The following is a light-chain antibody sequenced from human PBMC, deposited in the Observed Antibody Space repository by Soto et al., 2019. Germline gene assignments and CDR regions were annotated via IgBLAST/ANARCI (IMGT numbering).Light chain of an antibody. CDR2: LNSDGSH. J-gene: IGLJ2*01. CDR3: QTWGTGIQV. CDR1: RGHSSYA. V-gene: IGLV4-69*01. Sequence: QPVLTQSPSASASLGASVKLTCTLSRGHSSYAIAWHQQQPEKGPRYLMKLNSDGSHSKGAGIPDRFSGSSSGAERYLTISSLQSEDEADYYCQTWGTGIQVFGGGTKLTVL.